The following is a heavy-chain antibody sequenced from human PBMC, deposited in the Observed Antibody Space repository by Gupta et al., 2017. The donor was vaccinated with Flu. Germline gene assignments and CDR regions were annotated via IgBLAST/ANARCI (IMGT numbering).Heavy chain of an antibody. CDR3: ARPLDFSYYLYYYMDV. CDR1: GFNIHNYA. J-gene: IGHJ6*03. Sequence: EVQLLESGGGLVQPGGSLRLSCGASGFNIHNYAMSWVRQAPGKGLEWVSTISGSGLSTYYADSVKGRFTSSRDNSKNTLYLQMNSLRAEDTAVYYCARPLDFSYYLYYYMDVWGKGTTVTVSS. D-gene: IGHD2/OR15-2a*01. V-gene: IGHV3-23*01. CDR2: ISGSGLST.